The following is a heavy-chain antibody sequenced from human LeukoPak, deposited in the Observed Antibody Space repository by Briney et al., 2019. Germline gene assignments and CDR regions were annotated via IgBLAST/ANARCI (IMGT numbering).Heavy chain of an antibody. Sequence: GGSLRLSCAASGFTFSSYSMNGVRQAPGKGLEWVSSISSSSSYIYYADSVKGRFTISRDNAKNSLYLQMNSLRAEDTAVYYCARSSGYSYGSSENYWGQGTLVTVSS. CDR1: GFTFSSYS. CDR2: ISSSSSYI. CDR3: ARSSGYSYGSSENY. J-gene: IGHJ4*02. V-gene: IGHV3-21*01. D-gene: IGHD5-18*01.